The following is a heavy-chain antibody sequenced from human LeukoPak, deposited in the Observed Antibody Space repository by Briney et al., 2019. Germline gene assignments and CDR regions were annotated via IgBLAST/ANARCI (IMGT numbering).Heavy chain of an antibody. Sequence: SETLSLTCTVSGGSISSAAYYWNWIRQHPGKGLEWIGYIYHSGITNYNPSLKSRVTISVDTSKNQFSLKLSSVTAADTAVYYCASDRGYSYGVDSWGQGTLVTVSS. CDR2: IYHSGIT. D-gene: IGHD5-18*01. CDR1: GGSISSAAYY. CDR3: ASDRGYSYGVDS. V-gene: IGHV4-31*03. J-gene: IGHJ4*02.